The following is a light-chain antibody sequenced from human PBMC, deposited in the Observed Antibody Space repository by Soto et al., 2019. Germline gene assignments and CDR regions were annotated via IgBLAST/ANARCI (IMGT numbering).Light chain of an antibody. J-gene: IGKJ4*01. Sequence: IQLTQSPSSLSASVGDRVTITCRVSQGISTFLAWYQQKPGKAPKVLIYAASTLQSGVPSRFSGSGSGTDFTLTISSLQPEDFETYYCQQLESYPSTFGGGTKVDIK. CDR1: QGISTF. V-gene: IGKV1-9*01. CDR3: QQLESYPST. CDR2: AAS.